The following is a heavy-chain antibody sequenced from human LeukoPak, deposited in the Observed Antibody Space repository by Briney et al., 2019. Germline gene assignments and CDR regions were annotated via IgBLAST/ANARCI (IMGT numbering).Heavy chain of an antibody. Sequence: PSETLSLTCTVSGGSIRSSYYYWGWIRQPPGKGLEWIGSIYDSGSTYYNPSLKSRVTISVDTSKNQFSLKLSSVTAADTAVYYCARGQSQYYYYYYGMDVWGQGTTVTVSS. CDR2: IYDSGST. CDR1: GGSIRSSYYY. J-gene: IGHJ6*02. CDR3: ARGQSQYYYYYYGMDV. V-gene: IGHV4-39*07.